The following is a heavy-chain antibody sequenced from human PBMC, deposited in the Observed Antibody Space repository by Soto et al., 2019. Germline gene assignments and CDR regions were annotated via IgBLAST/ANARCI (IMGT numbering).Heavy chain of an antibody. CDR3: ARRSGSNSFDY. J-gene: IGHJ4*02. CDR1: GFTFSDYY. V-gene: IGHV3-11*01. CDR2: ISSSGSTI. D-gene: IGHD5-12*01. Sequence: PGGSLRLSCAASGFTFSDYYMSWVRQAPGKGLEWISYISSSGSTIYYADSVKGRFTISRDNAKNSLYLQMNSLRAEDTAMYYCARRSGSNSFDYWGPGNLVSVSS.